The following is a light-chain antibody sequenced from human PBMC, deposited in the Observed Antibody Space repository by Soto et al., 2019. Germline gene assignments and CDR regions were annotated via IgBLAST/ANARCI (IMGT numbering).Light chain of an antibody. V-gene: IGLV3-21*04. CDR2: YDS. J-gene: IGLJ2*01. Sequence: SYELTQPPSVSVAPGKTARITCGGNNIGSKSVHWYQQKPGQAPVLVIYYDSDRPSGIPERFSGSNSGSTATLTISRVEAGDEADYYCQVWDSSSDHPHVVFGGGTKVTVL. CDR3: QVWDSSSDHPHVV. CDR1: NIGSKS.